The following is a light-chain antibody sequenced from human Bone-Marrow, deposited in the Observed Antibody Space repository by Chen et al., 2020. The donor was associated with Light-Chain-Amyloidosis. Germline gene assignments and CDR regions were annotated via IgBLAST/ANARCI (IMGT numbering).Light chain of an antibody. CDR3: QSYQGSSQGV. Sequence: NFMLTHPHSVSESPGKTVIISRTRSSGSIATTYVQWYQQRPGSTPTTVIYEDDQRPSGVPDRFSGSIDRSSNYASLTISGLKTEDEADYYCQSYQGSSQGVFGGGTKLTVL. V-gene: IGLV6-57*01. CDR2: EDD. J-gene: IGLJ3*02. CDR1: SGSIATTY.